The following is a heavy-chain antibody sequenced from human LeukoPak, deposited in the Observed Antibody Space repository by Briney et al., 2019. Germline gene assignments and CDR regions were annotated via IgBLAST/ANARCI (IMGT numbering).Heavy chain of an antibody. CDR2: ISSSSSYI. Sequence: GGSLRLSCAASGFTFSSYSMNWVRQAPGKGLEWVSSISSSSSYIYYADSVKGRFTISRDDAKNSLYLQMNSLRAEDTAVYYCARGGRSMVHDYWGQGTLVTVSS. CDR3: ARGGRSMVHDY. V-gene: IGHV3-21*01. CDR1: GFTFSSYS. D-gene: IGHD2/OR15-2a*01. J-gene: IGHJ4*02.